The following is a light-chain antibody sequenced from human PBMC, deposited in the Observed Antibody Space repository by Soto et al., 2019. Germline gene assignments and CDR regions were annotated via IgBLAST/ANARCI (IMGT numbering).Light chain of an antibody. Sequence: DIQMTQSPSSLSASVGDRVTITCRASQSISRYLNWYQQKPGKAPKLLIYTTSSLQSGVPSRFSGSGSGTHFTLTISSLQPEDFASYYCQQTYSTPLTFGGGTKVDIK. CDR2: TTS. CDR3: QQTYSTPLT. J-gene: IGKJ4*01. V-gene: IGKV1-39*01. CDR1: QSISRY.